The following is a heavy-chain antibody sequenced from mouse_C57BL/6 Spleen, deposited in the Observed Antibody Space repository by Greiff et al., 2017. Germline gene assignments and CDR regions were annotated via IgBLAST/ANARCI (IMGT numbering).Heavy chain of an antibody. Sequence: DVMLVESGGGLVQPGDSLKLSCESNEYEFPSHDMSWVRKTPEKRLELVAAINSDGGSTYYPDTMEGRFIIARDNTKKTLYLQMSSLRSEDTALYYCARQATLGYFDVWGTGTTVTVSS. CDR1: EYEFPSHD. V-gene: IGHV5-2*01. J-gene: IGHJ1*03. CDR3: ARQATLGYFDV. CDR2: INSDGGST. D-gene: IGHD1-2*01.